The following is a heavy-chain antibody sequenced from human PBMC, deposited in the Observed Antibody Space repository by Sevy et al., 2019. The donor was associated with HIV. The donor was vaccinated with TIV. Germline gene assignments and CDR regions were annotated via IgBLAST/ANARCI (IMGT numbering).Heavy chain of an antibody. V-gene: IGHV3-66*01. CDR3: VRAMASADSL. D-gene: IGHD3-22*01. CDR2: IYSGGST. J-gene: IGHJ4*02. Sequence: GGSLRLSCAASGFTVSSNYMSWVRQAPGKGLEWVSVIYSGGSTYYADSVKGRFTISRDNAKNLVFLQMNSLTADDAALYYCVRAMASADSLWGQGTLVTVSS. CDR1: GFTVSSNY.